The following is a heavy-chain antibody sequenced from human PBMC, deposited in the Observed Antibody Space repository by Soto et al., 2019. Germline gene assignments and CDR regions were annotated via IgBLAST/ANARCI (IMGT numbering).Heavy chain of an antibody. CDR2: INGDGTRT. CDR1: GFTFNTYW. CDR3: AREPYDDYLDY. Sequence: EVQLVESGGGLVQPGGSLRLSCAASGFTFNTYWMHWVRQAPGKGLVWVSRINGDGTRTTYADSVKGRFTISRDNAKSTLYLQMSSLGAEDTAVYYCAREPYDDYLDYWGQGTLVTVSS. D-gene: IGHD5-12*01. J-gene: IGHJ4*02. V-gene: IGHV3-74*03.